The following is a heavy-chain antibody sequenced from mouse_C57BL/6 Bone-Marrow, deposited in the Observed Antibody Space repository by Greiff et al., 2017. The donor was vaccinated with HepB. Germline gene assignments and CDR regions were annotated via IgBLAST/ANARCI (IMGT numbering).Heavy chain of an antibody. D-gene: IGHD2-5*01. Sequence: QVTLKECGPGILQPSQTLSLTCSFSGFSLSTFGMGVGWIRQPSGKGLEWLAHIWWDDDKYYNPALKSRLTISKDTSKNQVFLKIANVDTADTATYYCARMGAYYSNYDYAMDYWGQGTSVTVSS. J-gene: IGHJ4*01. CDR3: ARMGAYYSNYDYAMDY. CDR2: IWWDDDK. CDR1: GFSLSTFGMG. V-gene: IGHV8-8*01.